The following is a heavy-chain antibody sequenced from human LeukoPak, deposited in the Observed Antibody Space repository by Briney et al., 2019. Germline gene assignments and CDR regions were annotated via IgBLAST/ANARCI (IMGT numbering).Heavy chain of an antibody. Sequence: GGSLRLSCAASGFTFSSYPMNWVRQAPGKGLEWVSSISSSSSYIYYADSVKGRFTISRDNAENSLYLQMNSLRPEDTAVYYCARHFSTYSYGLDVWGQGTTVTVSS. D-gene: IGHD3-3*02. CDR1: GFTFSSYP. CDR2: ISSSSSYI. V-gene: IGHV3-21*01. CDR3: ARHFSTYSYGLDV. J-gene: IGHJ6*02.